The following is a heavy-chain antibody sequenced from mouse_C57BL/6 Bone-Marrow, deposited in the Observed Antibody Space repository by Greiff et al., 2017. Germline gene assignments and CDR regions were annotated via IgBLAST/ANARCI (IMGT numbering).Heavy chain of an antibody. D-gene: IGHD1-1*01. CDR1: GYTFTSYG. CDR3: ARGATVVARYFDV. V-gene: IGHV1-58*01. CDR2: IYIGNGYT. J-gene: IGHJ1*03. Sequence: EVKVEESGAELVRPGSSVKMSCKTSGYTFTSYGINWVKQRPGQGLEWIGYIYIGNGYTEYNEKFKGKATLTSDTSSSTAYMQLSSLTSEDSAIYFCARGATVVARYFDVWGTGTTVTVSS.